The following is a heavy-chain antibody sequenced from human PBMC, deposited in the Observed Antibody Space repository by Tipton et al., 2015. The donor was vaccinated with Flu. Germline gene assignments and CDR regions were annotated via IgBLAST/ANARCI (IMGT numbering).Heavy chain of an antibody. CDR1: GGSISTYY. Sequence: TLSLTCTVSGGSISTYYWSWIRQPAGKGLEWIGRIYSGGNTNYNPSLKSRLAMSIDTSKKQFSLRLSSVTAADTAVYYCAKVLFGWVESWAQGTLVTVS. D-gene: IGHD3-16*01. V-gene: IGHV4-4*07. CDR3: AKVLFGWVES. CDR2: IYSGGNT. J-gene: IGHJ5*01.